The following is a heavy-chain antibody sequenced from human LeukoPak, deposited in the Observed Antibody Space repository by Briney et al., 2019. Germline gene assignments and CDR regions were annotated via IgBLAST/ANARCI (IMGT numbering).Heavy chain of an antibody. Sequence: ASVKVSCKASGYTFTSYGISWVRQAPGQGLEWMGWISTHNGNTNYAQEFQGRVTMTTDTSTSTAYMELRSLRSDDTAVYYCARGASYVILTGYSYFDYWGQGTLVTVSS. D-gene: IGHD3-9*01. J-gene: IGHJ4*02. CDR2: ISTHNGNT. V-gene: IGHV1-18*01. CDR3: ARGASYVILTGYSYFDY. CDR1: GYTFTSYG.